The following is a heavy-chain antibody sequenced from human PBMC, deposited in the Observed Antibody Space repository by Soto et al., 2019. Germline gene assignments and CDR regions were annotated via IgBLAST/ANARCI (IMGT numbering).Heavy chain of an antibody. J-gene: IGHJ4*02. D-gene: IGHD6-13*01. CDR1: GFTCSSYS. CDR3: AKRDGSSWSNFDC. Sequence: GGSLRLSFAASGFTCSSYSMNWVRQAPGKGLEGGSTMSAGGGSTYYADSVKGRFTISRDTSPSTLFLQMNSLRADDTALYYCAKRDGSSWSNFDCWGQGTLVTVSS. V-gene: IGHV3-23*01. CDR2: MSAGGGST.